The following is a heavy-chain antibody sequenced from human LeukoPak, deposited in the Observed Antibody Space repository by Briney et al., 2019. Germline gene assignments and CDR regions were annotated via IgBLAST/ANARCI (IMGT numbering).Heavy chain of an antibody. V-gene: IGHV1-69*06. Sequence: SVKVSCKASGYTFTSYGISWVRQAPGQGLEWMGGIIPIFGTANYAQKFQGRVTITADKSTSTAYMELSSLRSEDTAVYYCARALYPYYYDSSGIDYWGQGTLVTVSS. CDR2: IIPIFGTA. CDR3: ARALYPYYYDSSGIDY. CDR1: GYTFTSYG. J-gene: IGHJ4*02. D-gene: IGHD3-22*01.